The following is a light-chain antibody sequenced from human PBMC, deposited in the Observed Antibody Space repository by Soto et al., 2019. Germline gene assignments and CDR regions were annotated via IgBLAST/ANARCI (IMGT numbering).Light chain of an antibody. CDR1: PSVTSN. J-gene: IGKJ1*01. CDR2: DAS. CDR3: QQRSNWPWT. Sequence: EIVLTQSPATLSLSPGERATLSCRASPSVTSNLAWYQQALGQAPRLLIYDASNRAAGIPARFSGSGSGTDFTLTISSLEPEDFAVYYCQQRSNWPWTFGQGTKVELK. V-gene: IGKV3-11*01.